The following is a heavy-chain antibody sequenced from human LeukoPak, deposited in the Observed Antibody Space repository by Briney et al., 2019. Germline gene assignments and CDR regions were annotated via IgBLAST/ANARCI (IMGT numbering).Heavy chain of an antibody. D-gene: IGHD3-22*01. CDR3: ARDPYYYDSSGYYSDWFDP. CDR1: GYTFTGYY. V-gene: IGHV1-2*02. CDR2: INPNSGGT. Sequence: ASVKVSCKASGYTFTGYYMHWVRQAPGQGLEWMGWINPNSGGTNYAQKFQGRVTMTRDTSISTAYMELSRLRSDDPAVYYCARDPYYYDSSGYYSDWFDPWGQGTLVTVSS. J-gene: IGHJ5*02.